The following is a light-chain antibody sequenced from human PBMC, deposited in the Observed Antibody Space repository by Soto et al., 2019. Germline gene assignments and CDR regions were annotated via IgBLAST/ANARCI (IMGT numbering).Light chain of an antibody. Sequence: QSELTQPASVSGSPGQSITISCTGTSSDVGGYNYVSWYQQHPGKAPKLMIYDVSDRPSGVSNRFSGSKSGNTASLTISGLQAEDEADYYCCSYTSSSTPWVFGTGTKVTVL. J-gene: IGLJ1*01. CDR2: DVS. CDR3: CSYTSSSTPWV. CDR1: SSDVGGYNY. V-gene: IGLV2-14*03.